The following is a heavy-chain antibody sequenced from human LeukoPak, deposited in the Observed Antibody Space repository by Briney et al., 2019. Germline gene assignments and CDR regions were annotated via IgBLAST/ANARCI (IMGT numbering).Heavy chain of an antibody. CDR3: ATAVRFWEAFDI. CDR1: GYTFTSYD. J-gene: IGHJ3*02. D-gene: IGHD3-3*01. Sequence: ASVKVSCKASGYTFTSYDINWVRQATGQGLEWMGWMNPNSGNTGYAQKFQGRVTITRNTSISTAYMELSSLRSEDTAVYYCATAVRFWEAFDIWGQGTMVTVSS. V-gene: IGHV1-8*03. CDR2: MNPNSGNT.